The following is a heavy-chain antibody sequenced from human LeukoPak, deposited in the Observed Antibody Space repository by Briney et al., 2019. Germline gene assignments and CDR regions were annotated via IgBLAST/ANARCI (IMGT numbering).Heavy chain of an antibody. CDR1: GYSISSGYY. J-gene: IGHJ6*03. D-gene: IGHD3-10*01. V-gene: IGHV4-38-2*02. Sequence: SETLSLTCTVSGYSISSGYYWGWIRQPPGKGLEWIGSIYHSGSTYYNPSLKSRVTISVDTSKNQFSLKLSSVTAADTAVYYCASGYGSGSYHYYYYYMDVWGKGTTVTVSS. CDR2: IYHSGST. CDR3: ASGYGSGSYHYYYYYMDV.